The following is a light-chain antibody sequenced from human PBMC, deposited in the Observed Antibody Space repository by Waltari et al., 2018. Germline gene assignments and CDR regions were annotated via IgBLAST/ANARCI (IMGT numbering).Light chain of an antibody. CDR1: QSVGTY. CDR3: QQRRNWPLT. CDR2: AAS. Sequence: DIVLTQYPAILSFSPGARATLSCRTSQSVGTYFAWYQQRPGQSPRLLIYAASHRAPGIPARFSGSWSETDFTLTISSLQPEDFAVYYCQQRRNWPLTFGGGTRVEI. J-gene: IGKJ4*01. V-gene: IGKV3-11*01.